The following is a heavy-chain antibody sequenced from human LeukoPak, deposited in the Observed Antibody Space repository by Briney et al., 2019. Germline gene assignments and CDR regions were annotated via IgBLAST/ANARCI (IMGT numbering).Heavy chain of an antibody. CDR1: GGSISTYF. D-gene: IGHD3-22*01. Sequence: SETLSLTCTVSGGSISTYFWSWIRQPPGKGLEWIGYIYDSGSTNYNPSLKSRVTISVDTSKNQFSLKLSSVTAADTAVYYCACLTTADAFDIWGQGTMVTVSS. CDR3: ACLTTADAFDI. CDR2: IYDSGST. J-gene: IGHJ3*02. V-gene: IGHV4-59*01.